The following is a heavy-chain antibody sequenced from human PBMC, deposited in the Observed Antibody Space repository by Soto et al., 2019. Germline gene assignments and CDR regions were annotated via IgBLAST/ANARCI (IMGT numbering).Heavy chain of an antibody. D-gene: IGHD4-17*01. CDR1: GFTFSTYA. CDR3: AHPRGYGVFDAYDI. Sequence: PGGSLRLSCVASGFTFSTYAMSWVHQAPGKGLEWVSALTPSGGETYYADSVKGRFTISRDNSMNALYLQMTSLRIEDTAVYYCAHPRGYGVFDAYDIWGQGTMVTVSS. CDR2: LTPSGGET. V-gene: IGHV3-23*01. J-gene: IGHJ3*02.